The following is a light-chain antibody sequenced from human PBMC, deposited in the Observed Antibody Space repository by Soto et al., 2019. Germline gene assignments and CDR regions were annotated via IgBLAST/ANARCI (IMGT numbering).Light chain of an antibody. Sequence: DIQMTQSPSSLSASVGDRVTISCRASQDIRNDLDWYRQKPGEAPKRLIYAASSLQSGVPSRFSGSGSGTEFTLTISSLLPEDFATYYCLQHNIYPYTFGQGTKLEIK. J-gene: IGKJ2*01. CDR1: QDIRND. CDR2: AAS. V-gene: IGKV1-17*01. CDR3: LQHNIYPYT.